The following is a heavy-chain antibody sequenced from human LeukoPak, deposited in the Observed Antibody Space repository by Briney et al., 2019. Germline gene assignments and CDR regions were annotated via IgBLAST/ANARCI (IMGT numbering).Heavy chain of an antibody. CDR2: ISGGST. J-gene: IGHJ6*02. CDR1: GFTVSSNE. V-gene: IGHV3-38-3*01. D-gene: IGHD3-10*01. Sequence: GGSLRLSCAASGFTVSSNEMSWVRQAPGKGLEWVSSISGGSTYYADSRKGRFTISRDNSKNTLHLQMNSLRAEDTAVYYCARDYGFGELYYYYGMDVWGQGTTVTVSS. CDR3: ARDYGFGELYYYYGMDV.